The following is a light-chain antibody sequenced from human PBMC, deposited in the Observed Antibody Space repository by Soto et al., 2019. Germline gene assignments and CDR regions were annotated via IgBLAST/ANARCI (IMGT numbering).Light chain of an antibody. CDR1: SGDVGSYNL. CDR3: CSYAGSDTLV. Sequence: QSALTQPASVSGSPGQSITISCTGTSGDVGSYNLVSWYQQHPGKAPKLMIYEDSKRPSGVSNRFSGSKSGNTASLTISGLQADDEADYHCCSYAGSDTLVFGGGTQLTVL. V-gene: IGLV2-23*01. J-gene: IGLJ2*01. CDR2: EDS.